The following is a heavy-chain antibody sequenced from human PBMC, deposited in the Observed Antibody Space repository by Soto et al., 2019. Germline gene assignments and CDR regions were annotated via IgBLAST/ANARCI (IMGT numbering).Heavy chain of an antibody. D-gene: IGHD3-10*01. CDR2: IYSNETT. Sequence: WTWIRQHPGKALEGIGNIYSNETTVFNPPLPSRVSMSVATSANQFSLHLSSLTAADTAVYYCAKGSGVQQIYRWFDPWGQGTLVTVSS. J-gene: IGHJ5*02. CDR3: AKGSGVQQIYRWFDP. V-gene: IGHV4-31*02.